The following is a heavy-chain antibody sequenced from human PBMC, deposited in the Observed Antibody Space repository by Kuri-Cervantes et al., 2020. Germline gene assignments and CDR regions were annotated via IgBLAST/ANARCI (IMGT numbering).Heavy chain of an antibody. CDR1: GFTFSSYA. CDR2: ISYDGSNK. Sequence: GESLKISCAASGFTFSSYAMHWVRQAPGKGLEWVAVISYDGSNKYYADSVKGRFTISRDNSKNTLYLQMNSLRAEDTAVYYCARWRADYGDAFDIWGQGTMVTVSS. V-gene: IGHV3-30*01. D-gene: IGHD4-17*01. CDR3: ARWRADYGDAFDI. J-gene: IGHJ3*02.